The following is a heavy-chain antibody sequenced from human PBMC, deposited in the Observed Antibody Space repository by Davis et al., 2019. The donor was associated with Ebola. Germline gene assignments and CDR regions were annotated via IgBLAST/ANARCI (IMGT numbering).Heavy chain of an antibody. CDR3: ARDGSSGLS. Sequence: ASVKVSCKASGYTFTNFAMTWVRQAPGQGLEWMGWINTNTGSPTYAQGFTGRFVFSLDSSVNTAYLQINSLESEDTAIYFCARDGSSGLSWGQGTLVTVSS. CDR2: INTNTGSP. CDR1: GYTFTNFA. D-gene: IGHD3-22*01. V-gene: IGHV7-4-1*02. J-gene: IGHJ5*02.